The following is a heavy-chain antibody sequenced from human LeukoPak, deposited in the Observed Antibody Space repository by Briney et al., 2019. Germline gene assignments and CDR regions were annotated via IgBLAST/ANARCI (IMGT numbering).Heavy chain of an antibody. V-gene: IGHV3-21*01. CDR3: ARDGADGGHGVPHT. D-gene: IGHD4-17*01. CDR2: ISSSSYI. CDR1: GFTFSSYS. J-gene: IGHJ5*02. Sequence: GGSLRLSCAASGFTFSSYSMNWVRQAPGKGLEWVSSISSSSYIYYADSVKGRFTISRDNAKNSLYLQMNSLRAEDTAVYYCARDGADGGHGVPHTWGQGTLVTVSS.